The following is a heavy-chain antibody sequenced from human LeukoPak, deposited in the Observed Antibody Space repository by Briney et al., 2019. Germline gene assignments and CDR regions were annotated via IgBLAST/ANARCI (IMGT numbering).Heavy chain of an antibody. V-gene: IGHV1-2*02. CDR2: INPNNGGT. CDR1: GYMLTGYH. CDR3: ARGEGKRYFDWFFS. D-gene: IGHD3-9*01. J-gene: IGHJ5*01. Sequence: ASVKVSCKASGYMLTGYHMHWVRQAPGQGLDWMGWINPNNGGTDFAQKFQGRVTMTRDTSISTAYMELSRLRSDDTAVYFCARGEGKRYFDWFFSWGQGTLVTVSS.